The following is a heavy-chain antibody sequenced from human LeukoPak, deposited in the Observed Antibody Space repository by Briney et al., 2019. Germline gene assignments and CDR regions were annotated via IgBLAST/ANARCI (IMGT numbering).Heavy chain of an antibody. CDR3: ARDSIRQQLYYFDY. Sequence: GGPLRLSCAASGFTFSSYDMHWVRQAPGKGLEWVAFMQYDGSNKYYAESVKGRFTISRDNSKNTLYLQMDSLRVDDTAVYFCARDSIRQQLYYFDYWGQGTLVTVSS. CDR1: GFTFSSYD. CDR2: MQYDGSNK. D-gene: IGHD6-13*01. V-gene: IGHV3-30*02. J-gene: IGHJ4*02.